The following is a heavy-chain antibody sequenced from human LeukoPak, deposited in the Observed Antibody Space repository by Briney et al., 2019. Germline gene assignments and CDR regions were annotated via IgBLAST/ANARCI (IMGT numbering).Heavy chain of an antibody. V-gene: IGHV4-59*01. CDR2: IYYSGST. Sequence: PSETLSLTCTVSGGSISSYYWSWIRQPPGKGLEWIGYIYYSGSTNYNPSLKSRATISVDTSKNQFSLKLSSVTAADTAVYYCASSPNYYDSSEAYYYMDVWGKGTTVTVSS. CDR1: GGSISSYY. CDR3: ASSPNYYDSSEAYYYMDV. J-gene: IGHJ6*03. D-gene: IGHD3-22*01.